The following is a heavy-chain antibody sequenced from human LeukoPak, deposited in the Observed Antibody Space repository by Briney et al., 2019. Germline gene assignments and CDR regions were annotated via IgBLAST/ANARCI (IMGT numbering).Heavy chain of an antibody. V-gene: IGHV3-30*02. D-gene: IGHD2-2*01. CDR3: ARDPVVVVPAAINYMDV. CDR1: GFTFSSYG. J-gene: IGHJ6*03. Sequence: GGSLRLSCAASGFTFSSYGMHWVRQAPGKGLEWVAFIRYDGSNKYYADSVKGRFTISRDNSKNTLYLQMNSLRAEDTAVYYCARDPVVVVPAAINYMDVWGKGTTVTVSS. CDR2: IRYDGSNK.